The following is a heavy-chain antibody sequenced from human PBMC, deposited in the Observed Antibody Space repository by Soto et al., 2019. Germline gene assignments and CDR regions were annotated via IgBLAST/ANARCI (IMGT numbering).Heavy chain of an antibody. Sequence: SETLSLTCAVYGGSFSGYYWSWIRQPPGKGLEWIGEINHSGSTNYNPSLKSRVTISVDTSKNQFSLKLSSVTAADTAVYYCARGKVYRAPFDYWGQGTLVTVSS. CDR2: INHSGST. V-gene: IGHV4-34*01. CDR3: ARGKVYRAPFDY. J-gene: IGHJ4*02. CDR1: GGSFSGYY.